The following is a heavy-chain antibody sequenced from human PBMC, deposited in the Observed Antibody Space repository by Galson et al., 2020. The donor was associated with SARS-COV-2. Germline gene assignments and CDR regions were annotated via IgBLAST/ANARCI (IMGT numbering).Heavy chain of an antibody. D-gene: IGHD3-16*02. CDR2: IKSKTDGGTT. Sequence: GGSLRLSCAASGFTFSNAWMSWVRQAPGKGLEWVGRIKSKTDGGTTDYAAPVKGRFTISRDDSKNTLYLQMNSLKTEDTAVYYCTTGWPYYDYVWGSYRYTPGDYWGQGTLVIVSS. CDR1: GFTFSNAW. CDR3: TTGWPYYDYVWGSYRYTPGDY. J-gene: IGHJ4*02. V-gene: IGHV3-15*01.